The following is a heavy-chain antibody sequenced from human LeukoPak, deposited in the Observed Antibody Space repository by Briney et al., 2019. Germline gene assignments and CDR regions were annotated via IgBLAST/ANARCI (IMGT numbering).Heavy chain of an antibody. CDR3: AKGYCSSTSCYDY. Sequence: GGSLRLSCAASGFTFSSYAMSWVRQAPGKGLEWVSAISGSGGSTYYADSVKGRFTISGDNSKNTLYLQMNSLRAEDTAVYYCAKGYCSSTSCYDYWGQGTLVTVSS. V-gene: IGHV3-23*01. D-gene: IGHD2-2*01. CDR1: GFTFSSYA. CDR2: ISGSGGST. J-gene: IGHJ4*02.